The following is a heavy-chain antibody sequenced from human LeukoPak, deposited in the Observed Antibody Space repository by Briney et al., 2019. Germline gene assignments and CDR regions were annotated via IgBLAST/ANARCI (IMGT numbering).Heavy chain of an antibody. J-gene: IGHJ1*01. CDR3: ARAGGSLAAGGTEGINFQH. CDR1: GGSISSYY. CDR2: IYYSGNT. D-gene: IGHD6-13*01. Sequence: PSETLSLTCTVSGGSISSYYWSWIRQPPGKGLEWIGYIYYSGNTNYNPSLKSRVTISVDTSKNQFSLKLSSVTAADTAVYYCARAGGSLAAGGTEGINFQHWGQGTLVTVSS. V-gene: IGHV4-59*01.